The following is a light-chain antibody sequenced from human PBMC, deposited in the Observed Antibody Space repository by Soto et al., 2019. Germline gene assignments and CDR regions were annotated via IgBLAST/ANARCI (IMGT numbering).Light chain of an antibody. CDR3: QQTSQTPKT. J-gene: IGKJ1*01. Sequence: AIRMTQSPSSLSASTGDTVTITCRASQDIGSVLAWYQQKPGTAPKVLISGASNLHGGVPSRFSGTGSGTDFTLTISSLQPEDFATYYCQQTSQTPKTF. CDR1: QDIGSV. V-gene: IGKV1-8*01. CDR2: GAS.